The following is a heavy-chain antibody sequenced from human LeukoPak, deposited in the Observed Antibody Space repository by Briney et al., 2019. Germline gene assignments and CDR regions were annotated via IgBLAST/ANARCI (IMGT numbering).Heavy chain of an antibody. D-gene: IGHD3-22*01. CDR1: GFTFSRYI. CDR2: ISSSRTI. J-gene: IGHJ1*01. CDR3: ASHYFGSRGSYAEYFQH. Sequence: PWGSLTLSCAASGFTFSRYIMNWVRQAPGKGLEWISYISSSRTIHYADSVKGRFTISRDNAENSLDLQMNSLRDEGTAVYYCASHYFGSRGSYAEYFQHWGQGALVIVSS. V-gene: IGHV3-48*02.